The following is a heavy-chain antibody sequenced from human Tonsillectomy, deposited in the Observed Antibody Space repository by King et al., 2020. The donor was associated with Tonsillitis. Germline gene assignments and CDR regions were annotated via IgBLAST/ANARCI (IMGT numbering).Heavy chain of an antibody. CDR3: ARGLRNGGSSYWYFDL. D-gene: IGHD7-27*01. Sequence: VQLVESGGGLVKPGGSLRLSCAASGFTFSDYYMSWIRQAPGKGLEWVSYISSSSSYTNYAESVKGRFTISRDNAKNSLYLQMNSLRAEDTAVYYCARGLRNGGSSYWYFDLWGRGTLVTVSS. V-gene: IGHV3-11*06. CDR2: ISSSSSYT. J-gene: IGHJ2*01. CDR1: GFTFSDYY.